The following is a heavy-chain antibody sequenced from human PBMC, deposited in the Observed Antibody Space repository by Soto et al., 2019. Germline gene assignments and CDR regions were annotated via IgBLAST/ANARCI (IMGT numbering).Heavy chain of an antibody. Sequence: ASVKVSCKASGYTFTGYYMHWVRQAPGQGLEWMGWINPNSGGTHYAQKFQGWVTMTRDTSISTAYMELSRLRSDDTAVYYCARGPGGGILNDNGDSFLDYWGKGTLVTVSS. V-gene: IGHV1-2*04. CDR2: INPNSGGT. CDR1: GYTFTGYY. D-gene: IGHD3-9*01. CDR3: ARGPGGGILNDNGDSFLDY. J-gene: IGHJ4*02.